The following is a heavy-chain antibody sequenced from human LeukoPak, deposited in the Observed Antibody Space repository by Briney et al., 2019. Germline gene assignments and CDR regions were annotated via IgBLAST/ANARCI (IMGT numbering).Heavy chain of an antibody. V-gene: IGHV4-34*01. J-gene: IGHJ4*02. Sequence: SETLSLPCAVYGGSFSGYYWSWIRQPPGRGLEWVGEINHSGSTNYNPSLKSRVTISVDTYKNQFSLKLSSVTAADTAVYYCARGRRYYYDSSGYHDYWGQGTLVTVSS. CDR3: ARGRRYYYDSSGYHDY. CDR1: GGSFSGYY. CDR2: INHSGST. D-gene: IGHD3-22*01.